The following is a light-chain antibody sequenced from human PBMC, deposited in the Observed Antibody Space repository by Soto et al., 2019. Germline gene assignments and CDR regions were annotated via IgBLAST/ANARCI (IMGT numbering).Light chain of an antibody. J-gene: IGKJ1*01. CDR1: QSITDW. V-gene: IGKV1-5*03. Sequence: DIQMTQSPSILSASVGDRVTITCRAGQSITDWLAWYQQKPGKAPKLLIYRASSLESGVPSRFSGSGYGAQFSLTISSLQPDDFATYYCQQYNGTFGQGTKVEI. CDR2: RAS. CDR3: QQYNGT.